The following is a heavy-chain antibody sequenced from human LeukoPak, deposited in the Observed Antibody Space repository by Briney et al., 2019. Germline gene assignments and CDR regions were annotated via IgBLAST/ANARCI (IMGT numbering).Heavy chain of an antibody. V-gene: IGHV3-74*01. CDR3: ARTRASSGGENY. CDR2: INSDGSST. J-gene: IGHJ4*02. D-gene: IGHD3-10*01. Sequence: GGSLRLSCAASGFTFSSYWMHWVRQAPGKGLVWVSRINSDGSSTSYADSVKGRFTISRDNAKNTLYLQMNSLRAEDTAVYYCARTRASSGGENYWGQGTLVTVSS. CDR1: GFTFSSYW.